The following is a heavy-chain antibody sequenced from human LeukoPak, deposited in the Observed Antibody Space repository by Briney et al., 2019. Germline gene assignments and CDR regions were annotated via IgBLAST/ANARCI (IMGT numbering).Heavy chain of an antibody. CDR2: INPNSGGT. CDR1: GYTFTDYY. CDR3: ARDFFWADQTGAAVGTITWFDP. J-gene: IGHJ5*02. V-gene: IGHV1-2*02. Sequence: GASVKVSCKASGYTFTDYYLHWVRQAPGQGLEWMGWINPNSGGTNYAQKFQGRVTMTRDTSISTAYMELSSLRSDDTAVYYCARDFFWADQTGAAVGTITWFDPWGQGTLVTVSS. D-gene: IGHD6-13*01.